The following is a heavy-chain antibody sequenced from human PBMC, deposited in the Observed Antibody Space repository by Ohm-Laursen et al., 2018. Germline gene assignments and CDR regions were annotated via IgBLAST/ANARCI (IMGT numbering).Heavy chain of an antibody. J-gene: IGHJ4*02. CDR3: ARGLISGMEDY. D-gene: IGHD2-15*01. CDR1: GYSISSGYY. Sequence: PGTLSLTCAVSGYSISSGYYWGWIRQSPGKGLEWIGSMYHSGNTYYNPSLKSRVTISVDTSKNQFSLKLCSVTAADTAVYYCARGLISGMEDYWGQGTLVTVSS. V-gene: IGHV4-38-2*01. CDR2: MYHSGNT.